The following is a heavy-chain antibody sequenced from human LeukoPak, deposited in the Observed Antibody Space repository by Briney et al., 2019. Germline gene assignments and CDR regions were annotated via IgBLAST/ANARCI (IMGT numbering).Heavy chain of an antibody. D-gene: IGHD3-10*02. CDR3: AELGITMIGGV. CDR2: ISSSGSTI. Sequence: GGSLRLSCATSGFTFSNYWMSWVRQAPGKGLEWVSYISSSGSTIYYADSVKGRFTISRDNAKNSLYLQMNSLRAEDTAVYYCAELGITMIGGVWGKGTTVTISS. V-gene: IGHV3-48*04. J-gene: IGHJ6*04. CDR1: GFTFSNYW.